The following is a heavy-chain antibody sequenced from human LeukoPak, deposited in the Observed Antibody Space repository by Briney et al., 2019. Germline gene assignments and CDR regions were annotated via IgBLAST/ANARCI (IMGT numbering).Heavy chain of an antibody. J-gene: IGHJ5*02. D-gene: IGHD2-2*01. CDR3: ARLLGSTLGRAYLDP. V-gene: IGHV3-48*02. Sequence: GGSLRLPCIASGFPFSASSMRWGRQAPGKGLEWVSYISDISDTLIKYADCVKGRFTISRDNARNLVYPQMNSLRDGDTAVYYCARLLGSTLGRAYLDPWGQGTRVTVSS. CDR2: ISDISDTLI. CDR1: GFPFSASS.